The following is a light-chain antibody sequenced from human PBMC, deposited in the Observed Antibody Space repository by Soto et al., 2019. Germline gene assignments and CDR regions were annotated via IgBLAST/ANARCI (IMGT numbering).Light chain of an antibody. CDR2: GAS. CDR1: QSVSSSY. J-gene: IGKJ3*01. Sequence: EIVLTQSPGTLSLSPGGRATLSCRASQSVSSSYLAWYQQKPGQAPRLLIYGASSRATGIPDRFSGSASETDFTLTINRLEPEDSAVYYCQQYASAPFSLGPGTKVDIK. V-gene: IGKV3-20*01. CDR3: QQYASAPFS.